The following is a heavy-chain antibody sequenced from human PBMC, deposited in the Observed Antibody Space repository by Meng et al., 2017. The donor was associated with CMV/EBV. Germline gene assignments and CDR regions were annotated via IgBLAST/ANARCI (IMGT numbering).Heavy chain of an antibody. D-gene: IGHD4-17*01. CDR3: ARPHYANYFDY. CDR2: IYYSGST. V-gene: IGHV4-39*01. Sequence: SETLSLTCTVSGGSISSSSYYWGWIRQPPGKGLEWIGSIYYSGSTYYNPSLKSRVTISVDTSKNQFSLKLSSVTAADTAVYYCARPHYANYFDYWGQGTLVTVSS. CDR1: GGSISSSSYY. J-gene: IGHJ4*02.